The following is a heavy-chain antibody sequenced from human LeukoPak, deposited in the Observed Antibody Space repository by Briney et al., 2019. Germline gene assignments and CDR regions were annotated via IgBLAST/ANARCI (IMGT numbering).Heavy chain of an antibody. V-gene: IGHV3-30*02. Sequence: GGSLRLSCAASGFTFSSYGMHWVRQAPGKGLEWVAFIRYDGSNKYYADSVKGRLTISRGNSKNTLYLQMNSLRAEDTAVYYCAKDRAAAAGTGRDYWGQGTLVTVSS. CDR2: IRYDGSNK. CDR3: AKDRAAAAGTGRDY. J-gene: IGHJ4*02. D-gene: IGHD6-13*01. CDR1: GFTFSSYG.